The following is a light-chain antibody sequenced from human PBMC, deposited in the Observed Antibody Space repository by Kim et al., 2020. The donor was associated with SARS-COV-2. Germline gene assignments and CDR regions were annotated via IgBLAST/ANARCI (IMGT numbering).Light chain of an antibody. V-gene: IGLV1-44*01. J-gene: IGLJ1*01. CDR3: AAWDDSLSGRYV. CDR1: SSDIGSNT. Sequence: RVTISCSGSSSDIGSNTVNWYQQLPGTAPKLLIYSNNQRPSGVPDRFSGSKSGTSASLAISGLQSEDEADYYCAAWDDSLSGRYVFGTGTKVTVL. CDR2: SNN.